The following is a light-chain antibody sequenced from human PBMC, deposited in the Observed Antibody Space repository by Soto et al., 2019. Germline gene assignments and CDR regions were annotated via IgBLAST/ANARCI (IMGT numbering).Light chain of an antibody. CDR1: QSISSY. Sequence: EIVLTHSPATLFFSPGERAPPSRRASQSISSYLAWYQQKPDQAPRLLIYDASNRATGIPARFSGSGSGTDFTLTISSLEPEDFAVYYCHQRSTWPFTFGPGTKVDIK. CDR3: HQRSTWPFT. J-gene: IGKJ3*01. CDR2: DAS. V-gene: IGKV3-11*01.